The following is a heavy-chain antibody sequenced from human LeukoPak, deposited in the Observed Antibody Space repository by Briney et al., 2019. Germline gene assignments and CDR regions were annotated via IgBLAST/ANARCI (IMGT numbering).Heavy chain of an antibody. Sequence: SETLSLTCAVSGGSISSGNWWSWVRPPPGKGLEWIGEIFHSGSTTYNPSLYRLVTISLANSNNHFSLKLTSVTAADTAVYYCARVKEDYYDSSGYYYNPSHWFDPWGQGTLVTVSS. D-gene: IGHD3-22*01. CDR3: ARVKEDYYDSSGYYYNPSHWFDP. J-gene: IGHJ5*02. CDR1: GGSISSGNW. V-gene: IGHV4-4*02. CDR2: IFHSGST.